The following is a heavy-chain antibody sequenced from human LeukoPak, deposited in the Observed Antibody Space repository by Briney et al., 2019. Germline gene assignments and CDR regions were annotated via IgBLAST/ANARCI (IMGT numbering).Heavy chain of an antibody. D-gene: IGHD3-9*01. Sequence: GASVKVSFKVSGYTLTELSMHWVRQAPGKGLEWMGGFDPEDGETIYAQKFQGRVTMTEDTSTGTAYMELSSLRSEDTAVYYCATSGVRYFDWLSSGEFGWGQGTLVTVSS. CDR1: GYTLTELS. J-gene: IGHJ4*02. V-gene: IGHV1-24*01. CDR2: FDPEDGET. CDR3: ATSGVRYFDWLSSGEFG.